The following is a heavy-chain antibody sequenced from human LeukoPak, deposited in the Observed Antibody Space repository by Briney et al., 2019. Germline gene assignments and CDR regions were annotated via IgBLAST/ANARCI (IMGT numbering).Heavy chain of an antibody. J-gene: IGHJ4*02. Sequence: SETLSLTCTVSGGSITNISYYWGWIRQPPGKGLEWIGSIYYSGSTYYNPSLKSRVTISVDTSKNQFSLKLSSVTAADTAVYYCARHDVYGDYSPLYYFDYWGQGTLVTVSS. CDR2: IYYSGST. CDR3: ARHDVYGDYSPLYYFDY. V-gene: IGHV4-39*01. CDR1: GGSITNISYY. D-gene: IGHD4-17*01.